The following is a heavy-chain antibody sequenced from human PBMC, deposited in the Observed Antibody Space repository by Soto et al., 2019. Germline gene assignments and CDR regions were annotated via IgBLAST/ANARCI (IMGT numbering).Heavy chain of an antibody. CDR1: GYTFSSHG. D-gene: IGHD3-3*01. J-gene: IGHJ4*02. Sequence: QVQLVQSGAEVKKPGASVTVSCKASGYTFSSHGISWVRQAPEQGLEWMAWSGNTNYAQKLQGRLTLTTNHSTRTASMELRSLRSDDTAVDYCARGADDFSSGYYYEYWGQGTLVTVSS. CDR2: SGNT. CDR3: ARGADDFSSGYYYEY. V-gene: IGHV1-18*04.